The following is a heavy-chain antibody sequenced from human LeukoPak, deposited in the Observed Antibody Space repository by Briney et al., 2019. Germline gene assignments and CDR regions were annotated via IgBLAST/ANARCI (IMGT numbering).Heavy chain of an antibody. CDR1: GGSISRYY. CDR3: ARGYYYMDV. V-gene: IGHV4-4*07. CDR2: IYISGRT. Sequence: PSEALSPTLTVPGGSISRYYWRWSRPPAGKGVEWIWRIYISGRTNHHPSLKSRVTMSVDTSKNQFSLKLSSVPAADTAVYYCARGYYYMDVWGKGTTVTVSS. J-gene: IGHJ6*03.